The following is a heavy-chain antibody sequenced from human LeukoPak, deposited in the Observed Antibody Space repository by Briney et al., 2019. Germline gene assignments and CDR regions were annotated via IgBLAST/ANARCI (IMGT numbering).Heavy chain of an antibody. CDR1: GGTFSSYA. V-gene: IGHV1-69*05. J-gene: IGHJ4*02. CDR2: IIPIFGTA. Sequence: ASVKVSCKASGGTFSSYAISWLRQAPGQGLEWMGRIIPIFGTANYAQKFQGRVTITTDESTSTAYMELSSLRSEDTAVYYCARDRIITSQNIVIDYWGQGTLVTVSS. D-gene: IGHD2/OR15-2a*01. CDR3: ARDRIITSQNIVIDY.